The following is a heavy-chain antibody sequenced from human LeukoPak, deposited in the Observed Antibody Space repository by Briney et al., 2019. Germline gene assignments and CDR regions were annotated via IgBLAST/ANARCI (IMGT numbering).Heavy chain of an antibody. D-gene: IGHD3-10*01. CDR1: GGSISSGDYY. V-gene: IGHV4-30-4*01. Sequence: SETLSLTCTVSGGSISSGDYYWSWIRQPPGKGLEWIGYIYYSGSTYYNPSLKSRVTISVDTSKNQFSLKLSSVTAADTAVYYCARGPTLRITMVRGVLSFDYWGQGTLVTVSS. CDR2: IYYSGST. CDR3: ARGPTLRITMVRGVLSFDY. J-gene: IGHJ4*02.